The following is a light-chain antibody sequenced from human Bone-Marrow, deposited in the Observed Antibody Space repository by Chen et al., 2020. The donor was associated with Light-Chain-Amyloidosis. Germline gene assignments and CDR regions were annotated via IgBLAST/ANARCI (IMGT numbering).Light chain of an antibody. CDR3: QAWDSSTVV. J-gene: IGLJ2*01. CDR1: KLGDKY. CDR2: LDS. V-gene: IGLV3-1*01. Sequence: SYELTQPPSVSVSPGQTASITCSGDKLGDKYACWYQQKPGQSPVLVIYLDSKRPSGIPERFSCSNSGNTATLTISGTPAMDEADYYCQAWDSSTVVFGGGTKLTVL.